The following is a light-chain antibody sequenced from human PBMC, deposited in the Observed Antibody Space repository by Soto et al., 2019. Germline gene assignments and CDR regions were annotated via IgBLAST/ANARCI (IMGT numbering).Light chain of an antibody. J-gene: IGKJ4*01. CDR1: QSVSSN. V-gene: IGKV3-15*01. Sequence: EIVMTQSPATLSVSPGERATLSCRASQSVSSNLAWYQQKPGQAPRLLIHGASTGATGVPARFSGSGSGTEFTLTISSLQSEDFAVYYCQQYNKWPGTFGGGTRVEIK. CDR2: GAS. CDR3: QQYNKWPGT.